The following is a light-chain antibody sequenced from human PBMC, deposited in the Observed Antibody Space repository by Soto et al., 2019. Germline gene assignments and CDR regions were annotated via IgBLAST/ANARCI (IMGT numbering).Light chain of an antibody. V-gene: IGLV2-14*03. CDR3: TSYRRGPLYV. CDR1: SADVASSNF. Sequence: QSALTQPASVSGSPGQSITNSCTGISADVASSNFVSWYQHRPGKAPRLILYDVSHRPSGVSDRFSGSKAGDTASLTISGLQLEDEADYYCTSYRRGPLYVFGTGTKVTVL. CDR2: DVS. J-gene: IGLJ1*01.